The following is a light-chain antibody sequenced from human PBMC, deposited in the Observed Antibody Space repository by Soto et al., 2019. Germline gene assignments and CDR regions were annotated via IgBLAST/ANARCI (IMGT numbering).Light chain of an antibody. CDR2: LDS. CDR3: MQALQTPWR. V-gene: IGKV2-28*01. Sequence: DIVMTQSPLSLPVTPGEPASISCRSSQSLLHSNGYNYLDWYLQKPGQSPQLLIYLDSNRASGVPDRFSGSGSGTDFTLKISRVEAEDDGVYYCMQALQTPWRYGQGTKVEIK. CDR1: QSLLHSNGYNY. J-gene: IGKJ1*01.